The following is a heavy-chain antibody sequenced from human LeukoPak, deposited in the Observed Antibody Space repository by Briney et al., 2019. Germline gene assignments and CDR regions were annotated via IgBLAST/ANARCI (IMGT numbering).Heavy chain of an antibody. CDR3: VITTSGQTYYFDY. V-gene: IGHV3-49*04. Sequence: GQSLRLSCTASGFTFGDYAMSWVRQAPGKGLEWVGFIRSKAYGGTTEYAASVKGRFTISRDDSKSIAYLQMNSLKTEDTAVYYCVITTSGQTYYFDYWGQGTLVTVSS. CDR2: IRSKAYGGTT. CDR1: GFTFGDYA. J-gene: IGHJ4*02. D-gene: IGHD3-22*01.